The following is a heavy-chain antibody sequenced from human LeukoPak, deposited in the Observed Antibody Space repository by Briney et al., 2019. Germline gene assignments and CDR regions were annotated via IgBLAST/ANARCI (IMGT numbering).Heavy chain of an antibody. V-gene: IGHV3-7*01. CDR2: IKQDGSEK. CDR3: ARGLAAPDY. J-gene: IGHJ4*02. CDR1: GFTFSSYW. D-gene: IGHD6-13*01. Sequence: GGSLRLSCAASGFTFSSYWMSWVCQAPEKGLEWVANIKQDGSEKHYVDSVKGRFTISRDNAKNSLYLQMNTLRAEDTAVYYCARGLAAPDYWGQGTLVTVSS.